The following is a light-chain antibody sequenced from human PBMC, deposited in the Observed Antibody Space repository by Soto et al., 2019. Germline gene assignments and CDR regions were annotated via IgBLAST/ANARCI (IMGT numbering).Light chain of an antibody. Sequence: QSALTQPASVSGSPGQSITVSCTGTSSDVGGYNYVSWYKQHPGKAPKLMIYEVSNRPSGVSNRFSGSKSGNTASLTISGLQAEDEADYYCSSYTSSSTPLYVFGTGTKLTVL. J-gene: IGLJ1*01. CDR3: SSYTSSSTPLYV. CDR2: EVS. CDR1: SSDVGGYNY. V-gene: IGLV2-14*01.